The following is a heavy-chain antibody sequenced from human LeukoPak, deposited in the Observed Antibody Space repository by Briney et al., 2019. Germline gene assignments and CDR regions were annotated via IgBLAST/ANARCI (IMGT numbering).Heavy chain of an antibody. D-gene: IGHD6-13*01. CDR3: ARDQGSSWYSNYYYGMDV. CDR1: GFTFSGYW. Sequence: PGGSLRLSCADSGFTFSGYWMNWVRQAPGKGLEWVANIKQDGSEKYYVDSVKGRFTISRDNAKNSLYLQMNSLRAEDTAVYYCARDQGSSWYSNYYYGMDVWGQGTTVTVSS. CDR2: IKQDGSEK. V-gene: IGHV3-7*01. J-gene: IGHJ6*02.